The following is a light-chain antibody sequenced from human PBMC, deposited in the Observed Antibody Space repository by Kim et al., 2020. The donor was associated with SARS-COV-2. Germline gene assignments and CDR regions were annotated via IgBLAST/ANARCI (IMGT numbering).Light chain of an antibody. CDR1: QGISNY. Sequence: ASGGDRVTITCRTSQGISNYLAWFPQKPRKVPKHLIYAASHLQNGVPSRFSGSGSGTEFTLTISRLQPEDFATYYCLQHNSFPLTFGQGTRLEIK. J-gene: IGKJ5*01. V-gene: IGKV1-17*03. CDR3: LQHNSFPLT. CDR2: AAS.